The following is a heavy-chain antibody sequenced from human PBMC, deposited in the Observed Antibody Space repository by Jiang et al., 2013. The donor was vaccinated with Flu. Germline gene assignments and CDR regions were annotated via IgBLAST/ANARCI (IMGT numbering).Heavy chain of an antibody. J-gene: IGHJ5*02. D-gene: IGHD2-15*01. V-gene: IGHV3-15*01. CDR1: GFTFSNAW. CDR3: TTDKVAAAYNWFDP. Sequence: RLSCAASGFTFSNAWMSWVRQAPGKGLEWVGRIKSKTDGGTTDYAAPVKGRFTISRDDSKNTLYLQMNSLKTEDTAVYYCTTDKVAAAYNWFDPWGQGTLVTVSS. CDR2: IKSKTDGGTT.